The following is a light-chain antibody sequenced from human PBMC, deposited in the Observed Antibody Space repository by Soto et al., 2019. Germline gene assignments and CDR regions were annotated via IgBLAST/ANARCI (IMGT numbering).Light chain of an antibody. CDR1: SSDVGGYNY. Sequence: QSALTQPASVSGSPGQSITISCTGTSSDVGGYNYVSWYQQHPGKAPKLMIYDVSNRPSGVSNRFSGSKSGNTASLTISGLQAEDEGDYYFSSYTSSSTLLYVFGTGTKLTVL. CDR3: SSYTSSSTLLYV. V-gene: IGLV2-14*01. CDR2: DVS. J-gene: IGLJ1*01.